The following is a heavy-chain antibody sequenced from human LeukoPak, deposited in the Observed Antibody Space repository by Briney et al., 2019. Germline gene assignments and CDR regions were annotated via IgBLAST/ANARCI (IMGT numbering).Heavy chain of an antibody. CDR2: IYYSGST. CDR1: GGSISSGDYY. Sequence: SQTLSLTRTVSGGSISSGDYYWSWIRQPPGKGLEWIGYIYYSGSTYYNPSLKSRVTISVDTSKNQFSLKLSSVTAADTAVYYCARDTRTGYYGMDVWGQGTTVTVSS. J-gene: IGHJ6*02. CDR3: ARDTRTGYYGMDV. V-gene: IGHV4-30-4*01. D-gene: IGHD1-1*01.